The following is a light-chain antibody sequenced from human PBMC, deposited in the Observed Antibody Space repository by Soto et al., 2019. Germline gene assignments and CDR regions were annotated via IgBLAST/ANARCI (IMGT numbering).Light chain of an antibody. CDR3: GTWDSDLSAEV. V-gene: IGLV1-51*01. J-gene: IGLJ3*02. CDR2: DNS. Sequence: QSVLTQPPSVSAAPGQKVTISCSGSSSNIGTNYVSWYQQLPGRAPKLVIFDNSKRPSGIPDRFSGSKSGSSATLGVTGLQTGDEADYYCGTWDSDLSAEVFGGGTKLNVL. CDR1: SSNIGTNY.